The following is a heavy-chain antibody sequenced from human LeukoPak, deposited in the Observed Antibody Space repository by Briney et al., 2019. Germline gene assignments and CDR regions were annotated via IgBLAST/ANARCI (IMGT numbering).Heavy chain of an antibody. Sequence: GGSLRLSCAASGFTFSSYAMHWVRQAPGKGLEWVAVISDDGSNKYYADSVKGRFTISRDNSKNTLYLQMNSLRAEDTAVYYCARRGAASSGSYKGPFDYWGQGTLVTVSS. CDR1: GFTFSSYA. J-gene: IGHJ4*02. CDR2: ISDDGSNK. CDR3: ARRGAASSGSYKGPFDY. D-gene: IGHD3-10*01. V-gene: IGHV3-30-3*01.